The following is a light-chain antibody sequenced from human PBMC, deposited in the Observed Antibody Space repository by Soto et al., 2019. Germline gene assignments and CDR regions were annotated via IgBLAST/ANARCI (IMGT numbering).Light chain of an antibody. Sequence: QSALTQPASVSGSPGQSITISCTGTTSDVGAYNYVSWYQQLPGKAPKLMIYDVSDRPSGVSNRFSGSKSGNTASLTISRLQAEDEADYYCNSYTSSSTWVFGGGTKLTVL. CDR1: TSDVGAYNY. V-gene: IGLV2-14*01. CDR2: DVS. CDR3: NSYTSSSTWV. J-gene: IGLJ3*02.